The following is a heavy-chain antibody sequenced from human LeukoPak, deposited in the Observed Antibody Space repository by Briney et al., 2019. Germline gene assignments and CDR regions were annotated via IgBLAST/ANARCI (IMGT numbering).Heavy chain of an antibody. CDR2: INHSGST. CDR1: GGSFSGYY. CDR3: ARLLRGGRDTPMVTMIVVRAKSGAFDI. V-gene: IGHV4-34*01. Sequence: SETLSLTCAVCGGSFSGYYWSWIRQPPGKGLEWIGEINHSGSTNYNPSLKSRVTISVDTSKNQFSLKLSSVTAADTAVYYCARLLRGGRDTPMVTMIVVRAKSGAFDIWGQGTMVTVSS. J-gene: IGHJ3*02. D-gene: IGHD3-22*01.